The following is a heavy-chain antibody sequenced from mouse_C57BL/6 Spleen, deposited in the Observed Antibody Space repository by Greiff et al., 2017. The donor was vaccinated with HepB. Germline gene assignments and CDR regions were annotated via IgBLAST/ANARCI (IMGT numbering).Heavy chain of an antibody. Sequence: QVQLKQPGTELVKPGASVKLSCKASGYTFTSYWMHWVKQRPGQGLEWIGNINPSNGGTNYNEKFKSKATLTVDKSSSTAYMQLIRLTSEDSAVYYCARPFYYGSSYWYFDVWGTGTTVTVSS. V-gene: IGHV1-53*01. CDR1: GYTFTSYW. J-gene: IGHJ1*03. CDR3: ARPFYYGSSYWYFDV. D-gene: IGHD1-1*01. CDR2: INPSNGGT.